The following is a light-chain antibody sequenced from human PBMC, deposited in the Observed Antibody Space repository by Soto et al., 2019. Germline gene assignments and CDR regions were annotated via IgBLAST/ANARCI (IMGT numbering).Light chain of an antibody. CDR1: ETIIDY. CDR3: QQSFTAPRT. CDR2: SAS. Sequence: DIQMSQSPSSLSASVGDSVTITCRASETIIDYLNWYQQQPGEAPKLLIFSASSLHSGVPSRFRGRGSGTHFTLTISSLQPEDFATYFCQQSFTAPRTFGQGTKL. V-gene: IGKV1-39*01. J-gene: IGKJ2*01.